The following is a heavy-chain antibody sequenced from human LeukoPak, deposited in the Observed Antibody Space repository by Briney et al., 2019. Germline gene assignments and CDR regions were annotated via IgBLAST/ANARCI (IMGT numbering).Heavy chain of an antibody. CDR3: AKDRVAAAGPLYFGYGLDV. CDR2: ISWNSGSV. J-gene: IGHJ6*02. V-gene: IGHV3-9*01. Sequence: GGSLRLSCAASGFNFDDFAMYWVRQAPGKGLEWVSGISWNSGSVDYADSVKGRFTISRDNAKSSLYLQMNSLRTEDTALYYCAKDRVAAAGPLYFGYGLDVWGQGTTVTVSS. CDR1: GFNFDDFA. D-gene: IGHD6-13*01.